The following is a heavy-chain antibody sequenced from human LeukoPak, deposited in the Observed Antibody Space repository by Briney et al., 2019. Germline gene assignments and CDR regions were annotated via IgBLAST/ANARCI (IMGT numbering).Heavy chain of an antibody. D-gene: IGHD1-1*01. V-gene: IGHV4-34*01. Sequence: PSETLSLTCAVYGGSSSGYYWSWIRQPPGKGLEWIGEINHSGSTNYNPSLKSGVTISVNKYKNQISLKLRAVNAAHTAVYYCASLPKQLGSWFDPWGQGTLVTVSS. CDR2: INHSGST. CDR1: GGSSSGYY. CDR3: ASLPKQLGSWFDP. J-gene: IGHJ5*02.